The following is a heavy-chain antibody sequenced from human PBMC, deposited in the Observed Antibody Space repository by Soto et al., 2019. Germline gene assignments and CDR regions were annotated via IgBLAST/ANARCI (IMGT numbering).Heavy chain of an antibody. D-gene: IGHD6-19*01. J-gene: IGHJ6*03. CDR2: ISYDGSNK. V-gene: IGHV3-30*18. Sequence: PGGSLRLSCAASGFTFSSYGMHWVRQAPGKGLEWVAVISYDGSNKYYADSVKGRFTISRDNSKNTLYLQMNSLRAEDTAVYYCAKDPRQWLVVYYYYMDVWGKGTTVTVSS. CDR3: AKDPRQWLVVYYYYMDV. CDR1: GFTFSSYG.